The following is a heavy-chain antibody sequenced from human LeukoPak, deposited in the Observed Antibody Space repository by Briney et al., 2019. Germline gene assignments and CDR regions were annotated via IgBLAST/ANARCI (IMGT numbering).Heavy chain of an antibody. J-gene: IGHJ4*02. CDR2: INHSGST. D-gene: IGHD3-3*01. Sequence: SETLPLTCAVYGGSFSGYYWSWIRQPPGKGLEWIGEINHSGSTNYNPSLKSRVTISVDTFKNQFSLKLSSVTAADTAVYYCARGGIFGVVKKIKNYFDYWGQGTLVTVSS. CDR3: ARGGIFGVVKKIKNYFDY. CDR1: GGSFSGYY. V-gene: IGHV4-34*01.